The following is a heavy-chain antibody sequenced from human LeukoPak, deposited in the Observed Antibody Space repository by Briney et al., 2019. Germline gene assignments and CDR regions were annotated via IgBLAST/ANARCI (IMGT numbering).Heavy chain of an antibody. V-gene: IGHV1-24*01. J-gene: IGHJ4*02. CDR1: GYTFTSYD. Sequence: GASVKVSCKASGYTFTSYDINWVRQATGQGLEWMGGFDPEDGETIYAQKFQGRVTMTEDTSTDTAYMELSSLRSEDTAVYYCATDLFCSSSSGVNWGQGTLVTVSS. D-gene: IGHD6-13*01. CDR3: ATDLFCSSSSGVN. CDR2: FDPEDGET.